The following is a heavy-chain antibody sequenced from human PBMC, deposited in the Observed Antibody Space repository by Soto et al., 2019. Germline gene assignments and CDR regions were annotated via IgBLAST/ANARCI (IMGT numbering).Heavy chain of an antibody. CDR3: ARASQYYGSGPFDF. J-gene: IGHJ4*02. D-gene: IGHD3-10*01. Sequence: QVQLQESGPGLVKPSETLSLSCSVSGGSLSSYFWTWIRRTPGRGLEWIGHVYYSGHTKYNPSLTSRVTFSVDTSNNQFFLTLTSVTAADTATYFCARASQYYGSGPFDFWGQGTLVTVSS. CDR2: VYYSGHT. V-gene: IGHV4-59*01. CDR1: GGSLSSYF.